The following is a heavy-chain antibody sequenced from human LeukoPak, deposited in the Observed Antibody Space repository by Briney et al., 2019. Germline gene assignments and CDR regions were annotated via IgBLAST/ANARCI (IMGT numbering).Heavy chain of an antibody. CDR2: ISGSGGST. Sequence: GGSLRLSCAASGFTFSSYAMSWVRQAPGKGLEWVSAISGSGGSTYYADSVKGRFTISRDNSKNTLYLQMNSLRAEDTAVYYCAKTVPKHYYDSSGYYDYWGQGTLVTVSS. D-gene: IGHD3-22*01. J-gene: IGHJ4*02. V-gene: IGHV3-23*01. CDR3: AKTVPKHYYDSSGYYDY. CDR1: GFTFSSYA.